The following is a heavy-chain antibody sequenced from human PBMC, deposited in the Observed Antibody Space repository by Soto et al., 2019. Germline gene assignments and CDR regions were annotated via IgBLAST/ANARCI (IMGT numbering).Heavy chain of an antibody. CDR2: INPSGGST. J-gene: IGHJ5*02. Sequence: ASVKVSCKASGYTFTSHYMHWVRQAPGQGLEWMGIINPSGGSTSYAQKFQGRVTMTRDTSTSTVYMELSSLRSEDTAVYYCARGWYYYDSSGSNWFDHWGQGTLVTVSS. CDR3: ARGWYYYDSSGSNWFDH. D-gene: IGHD3-22*01. CDR1: GYTFTSHY. V-gene: IGHV1-46*01.